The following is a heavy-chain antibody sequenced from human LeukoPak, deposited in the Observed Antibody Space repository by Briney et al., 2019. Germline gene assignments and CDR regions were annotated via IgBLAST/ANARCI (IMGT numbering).Heavy chain of an antibody. D-gene: IGHD6-19*01. Sequence: GGSLRLSGAASGFTVSSNYMSWFRQAPGKGLDWVSVIYSGGSTYYADSVKGRFTISRDNSKNTLYLQMNSLRAEDTAVYYCARDNIAVAGGYYYYGMDVWGQGTTVTVSS. V-gene: IGHV3-66*01. CDR2: IYSGGST. CDR3: ARDNIAVAGGYYYYGMDV. J-gene: IGHJ6*02. CDR1: GFTVSSNY.